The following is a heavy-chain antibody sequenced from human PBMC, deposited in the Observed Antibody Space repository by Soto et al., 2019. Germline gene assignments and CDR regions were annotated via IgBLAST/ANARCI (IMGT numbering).Heavy chain of an antibody. Sequence: GGSLRFSCAASGFTFSSYSMNWVLQAPWKGLEWVSSISSSSSYIYYADSVKGRFTISRDNAKNSLYLQMNSLRAEDTAVYYCARDPDSSSWYKGWFDPWGQGTLVTVSS. J-gene: IGHJ5*02. V-gene: IGHV3-21*01. D-gene: IGHD6-13*01. CDR3: ARDPDSSSWYKGWFDP. CDR1: GFTFSSYS. CDR2: ISSSSSYI.